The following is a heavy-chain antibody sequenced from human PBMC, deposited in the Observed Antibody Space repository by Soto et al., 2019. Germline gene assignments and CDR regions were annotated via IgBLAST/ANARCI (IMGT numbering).Heavy chain of an antibody. J-gene: IGHJ3*02. CDR2: IFYSGST. CDR1: GGSIRSFY. Sequence: PSETLSLTCTVSGGSIRSFYWSWIRQPPGKRLEWIGNIFYSGSTTYNPSFKSRVTISVDTSKNQFSLRLSSVTAADTAVYYCARPQISMVRGVKYPGAFDIWGQGTLVTVSS. V-gene: IGHV4-59*08. CDR3: ARPQISMVRGVKYPGAFDI. D-gene: IGHD3-10*01.